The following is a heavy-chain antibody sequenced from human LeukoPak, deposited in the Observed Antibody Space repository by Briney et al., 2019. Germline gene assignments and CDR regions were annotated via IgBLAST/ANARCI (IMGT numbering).Heavy chain of an antibody. D-gene: IGHD2-2*01. CDR1: GGSFSGYY. CDR3: AGSDIVVVPAAMEGWFDP. CDR2: INHSGST. V-gene: IGHV4-34*01. Sequence: SETLSLTCAVYGGSFSGYYWSWIRQPPGKGLEWIGEINHSGSTNYNPSLKSRVTTSVDTSKNQFSLKLSSVTAADTAVYYCAGSDIVVVPAAMEGWFDPWGQGTLVTVSS. J-gene: IGHJ5*02.